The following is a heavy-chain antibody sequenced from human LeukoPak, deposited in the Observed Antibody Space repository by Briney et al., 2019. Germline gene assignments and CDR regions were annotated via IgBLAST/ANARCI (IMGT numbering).Heavy chain of an antibody. J-gene: IGHJ4*02. D-gene: IGHD3-22*01. Sequence: GGSLRLSCAASGFIFNSFGMYWVRQAPGKGLEWVAVIWYDGSNKYYADSVKGRSTISRDNSKNTLYLQMNSLRAEDTAVYYCARDLRGGYYDSSGFFGGLDYWGQGTLLTVSS. V-gene: IGHV3-33*01. CDR1: GFIFNSFG. CDR3: ARDLRGGYYDSSGFFGGLDY. CDR2: IWYDGSNK.